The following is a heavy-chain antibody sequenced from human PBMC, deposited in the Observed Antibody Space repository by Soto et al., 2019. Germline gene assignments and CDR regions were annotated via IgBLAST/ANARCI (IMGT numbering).Heavy chain of an antibody. Sequence: QVQLVQSGAEVKKPGASVKVSCKASGYTFTSYGISWVQQAPGQGLEWMGWINAYNGNTNYAQKLQGIVTITTDTSTSTADMELRSLRSDDTAVYYCARGRYCSGGSCYLPEDYWGQGTLVTVAS. D-gene: IGHD2-15*01. J-gene: IGHJ4*02. CDR3: ARGRYCSGGSCYLPEDY. CDR1: GYTFTSYG. V-gene: IGHV1-18*01. CDR2: INAYNGNT.